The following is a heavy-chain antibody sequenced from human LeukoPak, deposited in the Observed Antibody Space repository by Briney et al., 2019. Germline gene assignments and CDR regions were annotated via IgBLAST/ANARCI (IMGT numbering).Heavy chain of an antibody. Sequence: GGSLRLSCAASGFTFSSYAVHWVRQAPGKGLEWVAVISYDGSNKYYADSVKGRFTISRDNSKNTLYLQMNSLRAEDTAVYYCARESPSTVTPYYYYGMDVWGQGTTVTVSS. J-gene: IGHJ6*02. CDR3: ARESPSTVTPYYYYGMDV. D-gene: IGHD4-17*01. CDR2: ISYDGSNK. V-gene: IGHV3-30-3*01. CDR1: GFTFSSYA.